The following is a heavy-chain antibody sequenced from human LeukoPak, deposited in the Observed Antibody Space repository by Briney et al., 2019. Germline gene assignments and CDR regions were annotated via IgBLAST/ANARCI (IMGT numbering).Heavy chain of an antibody. V-gene: IGHV3-7*03. D-gene: IGHD6-13*01. CDR3: ARSIPYGTTWYGRSDY. Sequence: PGGPLRLACAPSGFPFSSYSMNWVRQAPGKGLEWVANIKPDGTTKFYVDSVKGRFTISRDNALNSLYLQMNSLRAEDTAIYYCARSIPYGTTWYGRSDYWGQGTLVTVSS. CDR1: GFPFSSYS. J-gene: IGHJ4*02. CDR2: IKPDGTTK.